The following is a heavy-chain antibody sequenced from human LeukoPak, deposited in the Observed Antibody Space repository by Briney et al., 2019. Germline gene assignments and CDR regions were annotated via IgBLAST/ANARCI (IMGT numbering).Heavy chain of an antibody. D-gene: IGHD3-16*01. CDR1: GYTFTSYG. CDR2: ISAYNGNT. V-gene: IGHV1-18*01. J-gene: IGHJ1*01. CDR3: ASTHWRLGYFQH. Sequence: ASVKVSCKASGYTFTSYGISWVRQAPGQGLEWMGWISAYNGNTNYAQKLQGRVTMTTDTSTRTAYMELRSLRSDDTAVYYCASTHWRLGYFQHWGQGTLVTVSS.